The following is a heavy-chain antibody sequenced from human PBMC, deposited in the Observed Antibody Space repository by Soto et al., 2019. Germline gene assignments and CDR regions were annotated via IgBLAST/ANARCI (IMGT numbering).Heavy chain of an antibody. Sequence: GGSLRLSCAASGFTFSSYSMNWVRQAPGKGLEWVSSISSSSSYIYYADSVKGRFTISRDNAKNSLYLQMNSLRAEDTAVYYCARVKRRIPSRHLEWYDDKDYWGQGTLVTVSS. CDR1: GFTFSSYS. D-gene: IGHD3-3*01. J-gene: IGHJ4*02. CDR3: ARVKRRIPSRHLEWYDDKDY. V-gene: IGHV3-21*01. CDR2: ISSSSSYI.